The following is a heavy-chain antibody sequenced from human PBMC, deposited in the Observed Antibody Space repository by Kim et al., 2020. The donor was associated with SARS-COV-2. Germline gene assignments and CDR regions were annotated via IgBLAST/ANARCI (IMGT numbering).Heavy chain of an antibody. Sequence: YADSVKGLLTISRDKSKVTLYLQMNSRGAEDTAVYYCAKTKNGYGDYVLDYWGQGTLVTVSS. V-gene: IGHV3-23*03. CDR3: AKTKNGYGDYVLDY. J-gene: IGHJ4*02. D-gene: IGHD4-17*01.